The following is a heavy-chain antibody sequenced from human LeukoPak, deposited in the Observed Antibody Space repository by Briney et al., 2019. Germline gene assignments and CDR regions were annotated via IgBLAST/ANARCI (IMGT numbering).Heavy chain of an antibody. CDR3: AALGGYDNLAGGFYWYFDL. D-gene: IGHD3-9*01. CDR2: ISSSSSYI. J-gene: IGHJ2*01. Sequence: PGGSLRLSCAASGFTFSSYSMNWVRQAPGKGLEWVSSISSSSSYIYYADSVKGRFTISRDNSKNTLYLQMNSLRAEDTAVYYCAALGGYDNLAGGFYWYFDLWGRGTLVTVSS. CDR1: GFTFSSYS. V-gene: IGHV3-21*04.